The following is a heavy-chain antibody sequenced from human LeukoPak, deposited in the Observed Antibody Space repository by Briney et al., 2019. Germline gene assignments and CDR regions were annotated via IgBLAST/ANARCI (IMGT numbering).Heavy chain of an antibody. J-gene: IGHJ5*02. CDR2: MNPNSGNT. D-gene: IGHD3-22*01. Sequence: ASVKVSCKASGYTFTSYDINWVRQATGQGLEWMGWMNPNSGNTGYAQKFQGRVTMTRNTSISAAYMELSSLRSEDTAVYYCARGVYYYDSSTFDPWGQGTLVTVSS. V-gene: IGHV1-8*01. CDR1: GYTFTSYD. CDR3: ARGVYYYDSSTFDP.